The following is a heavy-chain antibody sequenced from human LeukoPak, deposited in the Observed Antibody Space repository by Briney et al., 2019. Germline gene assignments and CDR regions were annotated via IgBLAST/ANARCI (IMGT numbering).Heavy chain of an antibody. V-gene: IGHV3-43*02. CDR1: GFTFDDHA. J-gene: IGHJ5*02. CDR2: ISGDGGTI. CDR3: AKDPATRDGHGAWFDP. D-gene: IGHD5-24*01. Sequence: GGSLRLSCAASGFTFDDHAMHWVRQAPGKGLEWVYVISGDGGTIYYADSVKGRFTISRDNRKNCLYLLMNSLRTEDTALYHCAKDPATRDGHGAWFDPWGQGTLVTVSS.